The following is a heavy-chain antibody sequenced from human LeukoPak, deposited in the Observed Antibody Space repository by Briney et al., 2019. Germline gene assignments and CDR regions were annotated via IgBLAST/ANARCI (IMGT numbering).Heavy chain of an antibody. Sequence: GGSLRLSCAASGFTFSKHSMNWVRQAPGKGLEWVSYISSSSRTIYYADSVKGRFTIFRDNAKNSLYLQMNSLRAEDTAVYYCARGANYYNSSGYLAFDFWGQGTLVTVSS. V-gene: IGHV3-48*01. CDR1: GFTFSKHS. CDR3: ARGANYYNSSGYLAFDF. CDR2: ISSSSRTI. D-gene: IGHD3-22*01. J-gene: IGHJ4*02.